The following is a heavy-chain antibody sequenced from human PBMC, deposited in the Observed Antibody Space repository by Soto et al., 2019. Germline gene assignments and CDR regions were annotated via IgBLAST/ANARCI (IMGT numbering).Heavy chain of an antibody. CDR3: ARERYSSSRQVGFQQ. CDR2: ISGYNANT. V-gene: IGHV1-18*04. D-gene: IGHD6-13*01. CDR1: GYTFTNHG. Sequence: DSLQVSCKASGYTFTNHGISWVRQAPGQGLEWVGWISGYNANTKYAQKFQGRVTMSTDTSTNTAYMELRSLRSEDTAVYYCARERYSSSRQVGFQQWG. J-gene: IGHJ1*01.